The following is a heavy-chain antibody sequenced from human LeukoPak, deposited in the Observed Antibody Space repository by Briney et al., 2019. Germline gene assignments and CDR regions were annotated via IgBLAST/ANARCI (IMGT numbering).Heavy chain of an antibody. CDR2: MNPNSGNT. CDR1: GYTFTSYD. J-gene: IGHJ6*02. Sequence: VASVKVSCKASGYTFTSYDINWVRQATGQGLEWMGWMNPNSGNTGYAQKFQGRVTMTRNTSISTAYMELSSLRSEDTAVYYCARARVPAAIRYGMDVWGQGTTVTVSS. V-gene: IGHV1-8*01. D-gene: IGHD2-2*01. CDR3: ARARVPAAIRYGMDV.